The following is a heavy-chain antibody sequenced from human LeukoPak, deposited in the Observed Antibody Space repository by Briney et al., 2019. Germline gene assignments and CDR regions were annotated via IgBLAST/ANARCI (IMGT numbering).Heavy chain of an antibody. D-gene: IGHD3-9*01. CDR2: IIPIFGTA. J-gene: IGHJ4*02. Sequence: ASVKVSCKASGGTFSSYAISWVRQAPGQGLEWMGGIIPIFGTANYAQKFQGRVTITADKSTSTAYMELSSLRSEDTAVYYCASISYDILTGYRGYWGQGTLVTVSS. V-gene: IGHV1-69*06. CDR3: ASISYDILTGYRGY. CDR1: GGTFSSYA.